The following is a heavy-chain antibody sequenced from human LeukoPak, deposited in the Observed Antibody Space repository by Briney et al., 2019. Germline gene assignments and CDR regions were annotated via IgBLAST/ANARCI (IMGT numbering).Heavy chain of an antibody. CDR3: ARGSGAARFDP. Sequence: GGSLRLSCAASGFNFISHWMTWVRQAPGKGLEWVANIRQDEGEKYYADSVTGRFTISRDNAKNAVYLQMDGLRAEDTAVYYCARGSGAARFDPWGQGTLVTVSS. CDR1: GFNFISHW. J-gene: IGHJ5*02. D-gene: IGHD6-6*01. CDR2: IRQDEGEK. V-gene: IGHV3-7*01.